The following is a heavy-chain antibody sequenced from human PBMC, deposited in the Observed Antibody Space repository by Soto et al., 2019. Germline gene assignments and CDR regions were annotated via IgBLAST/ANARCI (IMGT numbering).Heavy chain of an antibody. Sequence: EVQLVESGGGLVKPGGSLRLSCAASGFTFSRHSMNWVRQAPGKGLEWVSCISGTGTFIYYSDSVKGRFTISRDEAKSSLYLQMNSLTADDTAVYYCARGSVIDTGDALDIWGPGTMVTVS. CDR1: GFTFSRHS. CDR2: ISGTGTFI. V-gene: IGHV3-21*06. D-gene: IGHD2-21*01. J-gene: IGHJ3*02. CDR3: ARGSVIDTGDALDI.